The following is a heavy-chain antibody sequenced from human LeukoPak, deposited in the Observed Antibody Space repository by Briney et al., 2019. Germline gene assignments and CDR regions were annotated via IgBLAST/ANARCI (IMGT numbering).Heavy chain of an antibody. CDR3: AREGGAEGSGSYLTYYYFDY. J-gene: IGHJ4*02. V-gene: IGHV6-1*01. CDR2: TYYRSEWYN. D-gene: IGHD3-10*01. Sequence: PSQTLSLTCAISGDSVSSNSAAWNWIRQSPSRGLEWLGRTYYRSEWYNDYAVSVKSRITINPDTSKNQFSLQLNSVTPEDTAVYYCAREGGAEGSGSYLTYYYFDYWGQGTLVTVSS. CDR1: GDSVSSNSAA.